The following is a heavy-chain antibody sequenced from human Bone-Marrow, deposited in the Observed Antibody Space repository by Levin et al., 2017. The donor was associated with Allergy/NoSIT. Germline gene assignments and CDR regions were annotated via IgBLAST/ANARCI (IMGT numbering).Heavy chain of an antibody. CDR1: GFTFSSYW. J-gene: IGHJ4*02. CDR3: ASVATIIAPDY. V-gene: IGHV3-7*01. D-gene: IGHD5-24*01. Sequence: GESLKISCAASGFTFSSYWMSWVRQAPGKGLEWVANIKQDGSEKYYVDSVKGRFTISRDNAKNSLYLQMNSLRAEDTAVYYCASVATIIAPDYWGQGTLVTVSS. CDR2: IKQDGSEK.